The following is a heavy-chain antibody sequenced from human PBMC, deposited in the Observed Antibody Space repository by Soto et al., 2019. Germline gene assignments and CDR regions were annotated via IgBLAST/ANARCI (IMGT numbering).Heavy chain of an antibody. CDR2: IWYDGSNK. V-gene: IGHV3-33*01. CDR1: VFTFSGYG. Sequence: PWWSLRLSCSASVFTFSGYGMHWVRQAPGKGLEWVAVIWYDGSNKYYADSVKGRFTISRDNSKNTLYLQMNSLRAEDTAVYYCARDRATFNYYYYYGMDVWGQGTTVTVSS. D-gene: IGHD3-16*01. CDR3: ARDRATFNYYYYYGMDV. J-gene: IGHJ6*02.